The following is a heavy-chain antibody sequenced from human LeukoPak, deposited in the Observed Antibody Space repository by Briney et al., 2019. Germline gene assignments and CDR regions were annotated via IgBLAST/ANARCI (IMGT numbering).Heavy chain of an antibody. Sequence: AGGSLRLSCAASGFTFSSYWMSWVRQAPGKGLEWVANIKQDGSEKYYVDSVKGRFTTSRDNAKNSLYLQMDSLRDDDTAVYYCARDGLYGSGSYRYYFDYWGQGTLVTVSS. CDR3: ARDGLYGSGSYRYYFDY. V-gene: IGHV3-7*01. J-gene: IGHJ4*02. CDR2: IKQDGSEK. D-gene: IGHD3-10*01. CDR1: GFTFSSYW.